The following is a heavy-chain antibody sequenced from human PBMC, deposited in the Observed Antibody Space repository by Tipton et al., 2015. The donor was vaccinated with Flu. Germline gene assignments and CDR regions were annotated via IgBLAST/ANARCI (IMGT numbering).Heavy chain of an antibody. CDR2: ISYDGSNK. D-gene: IGHD1-1*01. J-gene: IGHJ6*02. CDR1: GFTFSSYA. Sequence: SLRLSCAASGFTFSSYAMHWVRQAPGKGLEWVAVISYDGSNKYYADSVKGRFTISRDNSKNTPYLQMNSLRAEDTAVYYCARDTLVDGRERRGMDQGYHDGIYVWGQGTTVTVSS. V-gene: IGHV3-30*01. CDR3: ARDTLVDGRERRGMDQGYHDGIYV.